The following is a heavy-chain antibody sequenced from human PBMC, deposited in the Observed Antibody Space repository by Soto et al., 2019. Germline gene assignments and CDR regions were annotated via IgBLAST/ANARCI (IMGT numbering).Heavy chain of an antibody. CDR1: GFTFNTYG. J-gene: IGHJ6*02. CDR2: IWYDGSNK. CDR3: ARADCTGAYCYSWPFNYGVDV. V-gene: IGHV3-33*08. D-gene: IGHD2-15*01. Sequence: QVQLVESGGGVVQPGGSLRLSCTTSGFTFNTYGMHWVRQAPGKGLEWGAIIWYDGSNKYYADSVKGRFTISRENSKNTLYLQMNSLRAEDTALYYCARADCTGAYCYSWPFNYGVDVWGQGTTVTVSS.